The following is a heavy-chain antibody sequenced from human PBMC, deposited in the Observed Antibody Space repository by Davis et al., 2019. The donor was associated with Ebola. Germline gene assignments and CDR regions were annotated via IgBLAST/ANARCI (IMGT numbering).Heavy chain of an antibody. D-gene: IGHD3-9*01. CDR2: IRQDGGEK. CDR1: GFAFINTW. Sequence: PGGSLRLSCAASGFAFINTWMSWVRQAPGKGLEWVANIRQDGGEKYYVDSVKGRFTISRDNAKNSLYLQMNSLRAEDTAVYYCARADWPTEWKTDYWGQGTLVTVSS. V-gene: IGHV3-7*01. J-gene: IGHJ4*02. CDR3: ARADWPTEWKTDY.